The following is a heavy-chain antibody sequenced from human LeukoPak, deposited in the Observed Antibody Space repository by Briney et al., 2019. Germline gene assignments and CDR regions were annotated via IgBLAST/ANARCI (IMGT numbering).Heavy chain of an antibody. CDR1: GGSFSGYY. CDR3: AREVLTSAASAFDI. CDR2: IYYSGST. J-gene: IGHJ3*02. Sequence: SETLSLTCAVYGGSFSGYYWSWIRQHPGKGLEWIGYIYYSGSTYYNPSLKSRVTISVDTSKNQFSLKLSSVTAADTAVYYCAREVLTSAASAFDIWGQGTMVTVSS. V-gene: IGHV4-31*11. D-gene: IGHD6-25*01.